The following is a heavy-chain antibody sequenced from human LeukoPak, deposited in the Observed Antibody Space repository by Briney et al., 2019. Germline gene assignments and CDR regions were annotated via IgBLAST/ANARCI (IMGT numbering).Heavy chain of an antibody. CDR1: GYTFTGYY. CDR3: ARGLGPLRVRGVYYYYGMDV. J-gene: IGHJ6*02. CDR2: MNPNSGNT. Sequence: GASVKVSCKASGYTFTGYYMHWVRQAPGQGLEWMGWMNPNSGNTGYAQKFQGRVTMTRNTSISTAYMELSSLRSEDTAVYYCARGLGPLRVRGVYYYYGMDVWGQGTTVTVSS. V-gene: IGHV1-8*02. D-gene: IGHD3-10*01.